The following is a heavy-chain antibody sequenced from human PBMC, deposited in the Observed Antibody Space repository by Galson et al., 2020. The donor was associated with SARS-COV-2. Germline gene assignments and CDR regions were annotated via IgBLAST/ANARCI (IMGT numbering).Heavy chain of an antibody. D-gene: IGHD6-19*01. CDR3: ARDGQLSSGWAFDY. Sequence: GGSLRLSCAASGFTFSSYDMHWVRQATGKGLEWVSAIGTAGDTYYPGSVKGRFTISRDSSKNMVYLQMNNLKVDDTAVYYCARDGQLSSGWAFDYWGQGTLVTVSS. CDR1: GFTFSSYD. CDR2: IGTAGDT. V-gene: IGHV3-13*01. J-gene: IGHJ4*02.